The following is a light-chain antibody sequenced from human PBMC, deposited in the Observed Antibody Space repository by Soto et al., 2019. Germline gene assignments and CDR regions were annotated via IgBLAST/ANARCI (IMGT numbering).Light chain of an antibody. V-gene: IGKV3-15*01. CDR2: GAS. Sequence: EIVMTQSPATLSVSPGETATLSCRASQGISRTLAWYQLKSGRAPRLLFYGASTRATGVPARFSGSGSGTEFTLTISSLQSEDSALYYCQHYNHWPQLSFGGGTKVDIK. CDR3: QHYNHWPQLS. J-gene: IGKJ4*01. CDR1: QGISRT.